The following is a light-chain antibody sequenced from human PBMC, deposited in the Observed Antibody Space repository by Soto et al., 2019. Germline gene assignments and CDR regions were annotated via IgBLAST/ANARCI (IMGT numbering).Light chain of an antibody. CDR3: HSSDSGLSGSV. CDR2: GNN. J-gene: IGLJ1*01. V-gene: IGLV1-40*01. Sequence: QSVLTQPPSVSGAPGQRVTMSCTGSSSNIGAGYDVHWYQQLPGTAPKLLIYGNNNRPSVVPDRLSGSKSGTSSSLAITGLHAEDDAEYYCHSSDSGLSGSVFGTGTKVTVL. CDR1: SSNIGAGYD.